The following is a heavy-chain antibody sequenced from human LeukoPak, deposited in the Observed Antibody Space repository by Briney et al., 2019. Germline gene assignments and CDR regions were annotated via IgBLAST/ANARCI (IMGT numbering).Heavy chain of an antibody. CDR2: IYHSGST. V-gene: IGHV4-38-2*02. D-gene: IGHD3-3*01. CDR3: ASSLTIFGVVPFDY. CDR1: GGSISSGYY. J-gene: IGHJ4*02. Sequence: PSETLSLTCTVSGGSISSGYYWGWIRQPPGKGLEWIGSIYHSGSTYYNPSLKSRVTISVDTSKNQFSLKLSSVTAADTAVYYCASSLTIFGVVPFDYWGQGTLVTVSS.